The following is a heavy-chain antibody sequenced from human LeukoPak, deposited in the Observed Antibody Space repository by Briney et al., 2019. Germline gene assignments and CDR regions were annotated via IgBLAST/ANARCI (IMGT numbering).Heavy chain of an antibody. J-gene: IGHJ4*02. CDR1: GYTFTSYG. CDR2: ISAYNGNT. V-gene: IGHV1-18*01. CDR3: ARWGSGVWNPRAGYFDY. Sequence: ASVKVSCKASGYTFTSYGISWVRQAPGQGLEWMGWISAYNGNTNYAQKLQGRVTMTTDTSTSTAYMELRSPRSDDTAVYYCARWGSGVWNPRAGYFDYWGQGTLVTVSS. D-gene: IGHD1-1*01.